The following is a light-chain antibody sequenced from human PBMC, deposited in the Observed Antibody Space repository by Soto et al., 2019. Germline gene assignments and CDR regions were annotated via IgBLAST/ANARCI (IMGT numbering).Light chain of an antibody. J-gene: IGKJ1*01. CDR3: QQYNKFPLS. V-gene: IGKV3-15*01. CDR1: QSVSID. CDR2: GAS. Sequence: IVVKQSLSTTSVSKVERATXSCRASQSVSIDLAWYQQTPGHAPRLLIYGASTRATGIPVRFSGSASGTEFTLTISSLQSEDFTVYYCQQYNKFPLSFCQVTKVDIK.